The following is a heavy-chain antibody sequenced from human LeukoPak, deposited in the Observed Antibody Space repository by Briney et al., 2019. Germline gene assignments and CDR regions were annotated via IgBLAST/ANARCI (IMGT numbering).Heavy chain of an antibody. CDR1: GFPFSSYG. D-gene: IGHD6-19*01. CDR2: LVYDARS. Sequence: GGSLRLSCAASGFPFSSYGMHWVRQAPGKGLEWVARLVYDARSDYANSVKGRFSISRDDSKNTPFLDMSNLRVEDTALYYCARDLSAAFDFCGQGVLVTVSS. V-gene: IGHV3-33*01. CDR3: ARDLSAAFDF. J-gene: IGHJ4*02.